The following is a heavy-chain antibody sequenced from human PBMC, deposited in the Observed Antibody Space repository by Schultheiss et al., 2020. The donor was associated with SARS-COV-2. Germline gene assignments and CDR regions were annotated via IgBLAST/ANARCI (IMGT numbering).Heavy chain of an antibody. Sequence: GESLKISCAASGFTFSSYSMNWVRQAPGKGLEWVANIKQAGSEKYYVDSVKGRFTISRDNAKNSLYLQMNSLRAEDTAVYYCARDNPLEGDFWSGYWGESWFDPWGQGTLVTVSS. D-gene: IGHD3-3*01. CDR3: ARDNPLEGDFWSGYWGESWFDP. J-gene: IGHJ5*02. V-gene: IGHV3-7*01. CDR1: GFTFSSYS. CDR2: IKQAGSEK.